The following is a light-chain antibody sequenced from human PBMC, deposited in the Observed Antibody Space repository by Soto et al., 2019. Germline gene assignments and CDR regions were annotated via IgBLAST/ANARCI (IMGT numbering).Light chain of an antibody. CDR1: QSLLHSNGYSY. J-gene: IGKJ2*01. Sequence: DIVMTQSPLSLPVTPGEPASISCRSSQSLLHSNGYSYLDWYLQKPGQRPQLLIYLGSNRASGVPDRFSGSVSGTDFTLKISSEEAEDLGVYYCMQTLQFPLTFGQGTTLEIK. CDR2: LGS. CDR3: MQTLQFPLT. V-gene: IGKV2-28*01.